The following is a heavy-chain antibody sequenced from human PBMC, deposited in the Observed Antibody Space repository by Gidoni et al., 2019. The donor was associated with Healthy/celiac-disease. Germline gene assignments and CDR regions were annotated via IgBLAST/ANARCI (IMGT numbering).Heavy chain of an antibody. Sequence: EVQLVESGGGLVQPGGSLRLSCAASGFTVSSNYMSWVRQAPGKGLEWVSVIYSGGSTYNADSVKGRFTISRDNSKNTLYLQMNSLRAEDTAVYYCARDEIRYYGMDVWGQGTTVTVSS. V-gene: IGHV3-66*01. CDR3: ARDEIRYYGMDV. J-gene: IGHJ6*02. CDR2: IYSGGST. D-gene: IGHD3-16*01. CDR1: GFTVSSNY.